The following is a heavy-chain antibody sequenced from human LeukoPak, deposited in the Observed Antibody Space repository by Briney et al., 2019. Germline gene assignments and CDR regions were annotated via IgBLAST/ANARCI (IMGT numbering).Heavy chain of an antibody. Sequence: PGGSLRLSCAASGFTFSSYGLHWVRQAPGKGLEWVAVISYDGSNKYYADSMKGRFTISRDNSKNTLYLQMNSLRAEDTAVYYCAKSEFRLPGSYFDYWGQGTLVTVSS. J-gene: IGHJ4*02. CDR3: AKSEFRLPGSYFDY. CDR2: ISYDGSNK. D-gene: IGHD1-26*01. CDR1: GFTFSSYG. V-gene: IGHV3-30*18.